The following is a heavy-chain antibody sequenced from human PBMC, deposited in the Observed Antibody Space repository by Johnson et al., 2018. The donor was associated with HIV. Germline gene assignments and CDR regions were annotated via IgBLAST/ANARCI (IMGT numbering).Heavy chain of an antibody. CDR3: ARAGYYVGAFDI. CDR2: ISSSGSTI. Sequence: QVQLVESGGGLVKPGGSLRLSCAASGFTFSDYYMSWIRQAPGKGLEWVSYISSSGSTIYYADSVKGRFTISRDNSKNTLYLQLNSLRAEATAVYFCARAGYYVGAFDIWGQGTMVTVSS. CDR1: GFTFSDYY. D-gene: IGHD1-26*01. J-gene: IGHJ3*02. V-gene: IGHV3-11*04.